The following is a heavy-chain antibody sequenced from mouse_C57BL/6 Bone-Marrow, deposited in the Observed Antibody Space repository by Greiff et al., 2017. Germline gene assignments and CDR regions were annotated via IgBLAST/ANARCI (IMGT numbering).Heavy chain of an antibody. Sequence: QVQLQQSGAELVRPGTSVKMSCKASGYTFTNYWIGWAKQRPGHGLEWIGDIYPGGGYTNYNEKFKGKATLTADKSSSTAYMQFRSLTSEDSAIYYCALYYGSPAMDYWGQGTSVTVSS. CDR1: GYTFTNYW. V-gene: IGHV1-63*01. CDR3: ALYYGSPAMDY. D-gene: IGHD1-1*01. J-gene: IGHJ4*01. CDR2: IYPGGGYT.